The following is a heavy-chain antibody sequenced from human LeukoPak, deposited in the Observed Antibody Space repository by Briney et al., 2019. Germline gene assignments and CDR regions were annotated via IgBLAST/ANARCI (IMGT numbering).Heavy chain of an antibody. CDR2: IYYSGST. J-gene: IGHJ4*02. D-gene: IGHD4-17*01. CDR1: GGSISSYY. V-gene: IGHV4-59*12. CDR3: VRESYGDYGLTIDY. Sequence: SETLSLTCTVSGGSISSYYWSWIRQPPGKGLEWIGYIYYSGSTNYNPSLKSRVTISVDTSKNQFSLKLSSVTAADTAVYYCVRESYGDYGLTIDYWGQGTLVTVSS.